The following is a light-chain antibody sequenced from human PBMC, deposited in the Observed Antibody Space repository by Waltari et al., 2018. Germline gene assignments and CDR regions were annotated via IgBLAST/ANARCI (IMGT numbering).Light chain of an antibody. CDR1: ESVSSN. CDR2: DAS. V-gene: IGKV3-11*01. CDR3: QQRTNWLYT. J-gene: IGKJ2*01. Sequence: EIVLTQSPATLSLSPGEGATLSCRASESVSSNLAWYQQKPGQAPRLLIYDASNRATGIPARFSGSVYGTDFTLTIPALEPEDFAVYYCQQRTNWLYTFGQGTKVQIK.